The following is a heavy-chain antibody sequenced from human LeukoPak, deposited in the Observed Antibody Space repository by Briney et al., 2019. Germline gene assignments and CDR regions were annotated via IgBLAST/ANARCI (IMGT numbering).Heavy chain of an antibody. D-gene: IGHD3-22*01. CDR1: GFTLSSYA. V-gene: IGHV3-23*01. J-gene: IGHJ3*02. CDR3: AKDLRAYDSSGYYLSAPNAFDI. CDR2: ISSSGGST. Sequence: PGGSLRLSCAVSGFTLSSYAISWVRPAPGKGLEWVSAISSSGGSTYYTDSVEGRFTISRDNSKDTLYLQMNSLRAEDTAVYYCAKDLRAYDSSGYYLSAPNAFDIWGQGTMVTVSS.